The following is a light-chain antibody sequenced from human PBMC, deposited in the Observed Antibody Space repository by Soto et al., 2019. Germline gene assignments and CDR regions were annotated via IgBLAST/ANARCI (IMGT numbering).Light chain of an antibody. V-gene: IGKV3-20*01. Sequence: PGERAALSCRASQSIGSSYLAWYQHKSGQAPRLLIYGASGRARGVPDRFSGSGSGTDLTIIIRRLEPEDFEIYYCQQYALSPETFGQGTKVDIK. CDR2: GAS. CDR1: QSIGSSY. J-gene: IGKJ1*01. CDR3: QQYALSPET.